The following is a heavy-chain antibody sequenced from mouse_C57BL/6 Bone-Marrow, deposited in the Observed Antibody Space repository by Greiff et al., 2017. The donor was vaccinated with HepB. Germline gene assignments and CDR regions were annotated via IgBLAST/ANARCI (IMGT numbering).Heavy chain of an antibody. CDR3: ARNYSNYGS. Sequence: QVQLKQPGAELVRPGTSVKLSCKASGYTFTSYWMHWVKQRPGQGLEWIGVIDPSDSYTNYNQKFKGKATLTVDTSSSTAYMQLSSLTSEDSAVYYCARNYSNYGSWGQGTTLTVSS. CDR1: GYTFTSYW. D-gene: IGHD2-5*01. J-gene: IGHJ2*01. V-gene: IGHV1-59*01. CDR2: IDPSDSYT.